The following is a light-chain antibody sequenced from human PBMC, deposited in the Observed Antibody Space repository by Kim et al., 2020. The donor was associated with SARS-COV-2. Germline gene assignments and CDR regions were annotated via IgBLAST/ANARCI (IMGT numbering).Light chain of an antibody. V-gene: IGLV1-47*01. J-gene: IGLJ2*01. CDR3: AAWDDSLSVL. Sequence: QSVLTQPPSASGTPAQRVTISCSGSSSNIGSNYVYWYQQLPGTAPKLLIYRNNQRPSGVPDRFSGSKSGTSASLAISGLRSEDEADYYCAAWDDSLSVLFGGGTQLTVL. CDR1: SSNIGSNY. CDR2: RNN.